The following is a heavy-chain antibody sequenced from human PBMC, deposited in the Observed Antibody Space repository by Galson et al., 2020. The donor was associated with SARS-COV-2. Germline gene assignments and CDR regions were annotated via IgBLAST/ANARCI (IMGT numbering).Heavy chain of an antibody. V-gene: IGHV3-13*01. CDR3: ARAKQYYDILTGYPIGIDAFDI. D-gene: IGHD3-9*01. CDR1: GFTFSSYD. CDR2: IGTAGDT. Sequence: GGSLRLSCAASGFTFSSYDMHWVRQATGKGLEWVSAIGTAGDTYYPGSVKGRFTISRENAKNSLYLQMNSLRAGDTAVYYCARAKQYYDILTGYPIGIDAFDIWGQGTMVTVSS. J-gene: IGHJ3*02.